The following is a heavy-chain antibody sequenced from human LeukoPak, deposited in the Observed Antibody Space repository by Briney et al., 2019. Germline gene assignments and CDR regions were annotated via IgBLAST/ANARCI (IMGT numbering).Heavy chain of an antibody. V-gene: IGHV4-59*01. Sequence: SETLSLTCTVSGGSICSYYWSWIRQPPGKGLEWIGYIYYSGSTNYIPSLKSRVTISVDTSKSQFSLKLSSVTAADTAVYYCARISQNTPDEYIGSYYGFSFDYWGQGTLVTVSS. CDR3: ARISQNTPDEYIGSYYGFSFDY. D-gene: IGHD1-26*01. J-gene: IGHJ4*02. CDR1: GGSICSYY. CDR2: IYYSGST.